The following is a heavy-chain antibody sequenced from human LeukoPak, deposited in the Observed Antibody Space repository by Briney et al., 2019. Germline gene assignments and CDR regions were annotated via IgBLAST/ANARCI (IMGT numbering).Heavy chain of an antibody. CDR3: AKGFAYQLPHSTFDY. V-gene: IGHV3-23*01. CDR1: GFTFSSYA. J-gene: IGHJ4*02. CDR2: ISGSGGST. D-gene: IGHD2-2*01. Sequence: GGSLRLSCAASGFTFSSYAMSWVRQAPGKGLEWVSAISGSGGSTYYADSVKGRFTISSDNSKNTLYLQMNSLRAEDTAVYYCAKGFAYQLPHSTFDYWGQGTLVTVSS.